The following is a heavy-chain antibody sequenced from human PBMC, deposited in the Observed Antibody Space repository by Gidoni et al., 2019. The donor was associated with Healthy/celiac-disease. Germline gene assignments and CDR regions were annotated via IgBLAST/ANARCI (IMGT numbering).Heavy chain of an antibody. CDR3: ARPDYGGNSHWYFDL. V-gene: IGHV5-51*01. J-gene: IGHJ2*01. CDR1: GYSFTSYW. CDR2: ISPGDSDT. D-gene: IGHD4-17*01. Sequence: EVQLVQSGAEVKKRGESLKISCKGSGYSFTSYWIGWVRQMPGKGLEWMGIISPGDSDTRYSPSFQGQVTISADKSISTAYLQWSSLKASDTAMYYCARPDYGGNSHWYFDLWARGTLVTVSS.